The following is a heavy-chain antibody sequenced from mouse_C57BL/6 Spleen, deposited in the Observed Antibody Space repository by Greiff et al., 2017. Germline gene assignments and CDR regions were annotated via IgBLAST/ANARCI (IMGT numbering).Heavy chain of an antibody. Sequence: EVKLMESGGGLVKPGGSLKLSCAASGFTFSSYAMSWVRQTPEKRLEWVATISDGGSYTYYPDNVKGRFTISRDNAKNNLYLQMSHLKSEDTAMYYCARGEVGYYCDYWGQGTTLTVSS. D-gene: IGHD3-1*01. J-gene: IGHJ2*01. V-gene: IGHV5-4*03. CDR1: GFTFSSYA. CDR2: ISDGGSYT. CDR3: ARGEVGYYCDY.